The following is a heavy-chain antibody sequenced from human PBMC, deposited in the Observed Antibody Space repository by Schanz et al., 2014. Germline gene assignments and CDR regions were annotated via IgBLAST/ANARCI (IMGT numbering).Heavy chain of an antibody. Sequence: EVQLVESGGGLVQPGGSLRLSCTASGFNSDDYAMHWVRQAPGKGLEWVSRIKSDGSSTSYADSVKGRFTISRDNAKNTLYLQMNSLRAEDTAVYYCARPALWFGDNCFDPWGQGTLVTVSS. D-gene: IGHD3-10*01. CDR2: IKSDGSST. V-gene: IGHV3-74*01. J-gene: IGHJ5*02. CDR1: GFNSDDYA. CDR3: ARPALWFGDNCFDP.